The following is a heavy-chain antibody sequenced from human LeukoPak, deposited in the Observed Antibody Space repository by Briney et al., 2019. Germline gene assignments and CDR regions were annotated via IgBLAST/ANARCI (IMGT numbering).Heavy chain of an antibody. Sequence: SQTLSLTCAISGDSVSSNSATWNWIRQSPSRGLEWLGRTYYRSKRFDDYAVSVKSRITINPDTSKNQFSLQLNSVTPEDTAVYYCARARYCSGGSCYYGLDVWGQGTTVTVSS. CDR3: ARARYCSGGSCYYGLDV. CDR1: GDSVSSNSAT. J-gene: IGHJ6*02. V-gene: IGHV6-1*01. D-gene: IGHD2-15*01. CDR2: TYYRSKRFD.